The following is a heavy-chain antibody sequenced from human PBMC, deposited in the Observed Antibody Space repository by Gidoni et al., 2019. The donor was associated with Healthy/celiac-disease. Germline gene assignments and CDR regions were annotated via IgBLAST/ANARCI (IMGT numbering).Heavy chain of an antibody. CDR3: ARAAVGAKTVYYYYYMDV. J-gene: IGHJ6*03. CDR2: IIPIFGTA. Sequence: QVQRVQSGAEVKKHGSSVKVSCKASGGTFSSYAISWVRQAPGQGLEWMRGIIPIFGTANYAQKFQVRVTITADESTSTAYMELSSLRSEDTAVYYCARAAVGAKTVYYYYYMDVWGKGTTVTVSS. CDR1: GGTFSSYA. D-gene: IGHD1-26*01. V-gene: IGHV1-69*01.